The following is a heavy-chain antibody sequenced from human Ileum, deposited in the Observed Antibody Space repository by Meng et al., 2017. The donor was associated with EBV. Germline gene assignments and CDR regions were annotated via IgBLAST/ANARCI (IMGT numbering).Heavy chain of an antibody. CDR2: MSYTGST. Sequence: HGQLQASGRGLVKTSDTLSLTCSVCDGSVSSYGYYWTWIRQPPGKGLEWIGYMSYTGSTNYKSTLKSRVTISVDKSKNQFSLKLSSVTAADTAVYYCARERGGGDRGIQWGQGTLVTVSS. CDR3: ARERGGGDRGIQ. J-gene: IGHJ4*02. CDR1: DGSVSSYGYY. V-gene: IGHV4-61*08. D-gene: IGHD2-21*02.